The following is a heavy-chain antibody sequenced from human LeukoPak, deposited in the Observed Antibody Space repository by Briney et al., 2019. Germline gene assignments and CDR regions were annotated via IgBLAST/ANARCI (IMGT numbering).Heavy chain of an antibody. J-gene: IGHJ5*02. V-gene: IGHV4-38-2*02. CDR2: IYHGGST. CDR1: GYSISSGYY. D-gene: IGHD1-7*01. CDR3: ARDSNWNYQVWFDP. Sequence: SETLSLTCTVSGYSISSGYYWGWIRQPPGKGLEWIGSIYHGGSTYYNPSLKSRVTISVDTSKNQFSLKLSSVTAADTAVYYCARDSNWNYQVWFDPWGQGTLVTVSS.